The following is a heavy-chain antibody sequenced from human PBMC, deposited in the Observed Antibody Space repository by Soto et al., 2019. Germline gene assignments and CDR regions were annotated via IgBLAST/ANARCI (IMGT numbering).Heavy chain of an antibody. CDR1: GYTFTNYY. CDR2: IRPSGGRT. CDR3: AREPNERYYFDY. D-gene: IGHD2-15*01. Sequence: QVHLVQSGAEVKKPGASVKVSCKASGYTFTNYYIHWVRQAPGQGLEWLGIIRPSGGRTEYAQRFQGRVTMTRDTSTNTVYMELTSLTSEDTAVYYCAREPNERYYFDYWGQGTLVTVSS. V-gene: IGHV1-46*01. J-gene: IGHJ4*02.